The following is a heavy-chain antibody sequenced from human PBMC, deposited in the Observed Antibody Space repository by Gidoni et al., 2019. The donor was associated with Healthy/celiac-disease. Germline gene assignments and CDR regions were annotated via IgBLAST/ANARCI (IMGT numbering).Heavy chain of an antibody. CDR1: GGSFRGYY. CDR3: ARGGDIVVVVAATRGYYYGMDV. J-gene: IGHJ6*02. D-gene: IGHD2-15*01. CDR2: FNHSGRT. Sequence: QVQLQQWGAGLLTPSETLSLTCAVYGGSFRGYYWRWIRQPPGKGLEWLGEFNHSGRTNYNPSRNSRGTISVDTSKNQFSLKLSSVTAADTAVYYCARGGDIVVVVAATRGYYYGMDVWGQGTTVTVSS. V-gene: IGHV4-34*01.